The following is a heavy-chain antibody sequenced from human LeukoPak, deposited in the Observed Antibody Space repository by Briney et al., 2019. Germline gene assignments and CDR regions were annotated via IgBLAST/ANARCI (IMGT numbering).Heavy chain of an antibody. Sequence: GGSLRLSCAASGFTFSSYAMSWVRQAPGKGLEWASAISGSGGSTYYADSVKGRFTISRDNAKNSLYLQMNSLRAEDTAVYYCARDRVAARSIDYWGQGTLVTVSS. D-gene: IGHD6-6*01. CDR2: ISGSGGST. CDR3: ARDRVAARSIDY. V-gene: IGHV3-23*01. CDR1: GFTFSSYA. J-gene: IGHJ4*02.